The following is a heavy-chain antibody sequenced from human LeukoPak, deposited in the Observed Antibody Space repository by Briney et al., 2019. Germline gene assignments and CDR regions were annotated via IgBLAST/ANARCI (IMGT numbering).Heavy chain of an antibody. Sequence: PGGSLRLSCAASGFTFSDYAMHWVRLTPGKGLEWVAVISFDGSNKFYADSVKGRFTISRDNSRNTLYLQMNSLRAEDTAVYSCTRGPRPLRYCSGGSCPSYYSGMDVWGQGTTVTVSS. CDR2: ISFDGSNK. CDR3: TRGPRPLRYCSGGSCPSYYSGMDV. V-gene: IGHV3-30*04. CDR1: GFTFSDYA. D-gene: IGHD2-15*01. J-gene: IGHJ6*02.